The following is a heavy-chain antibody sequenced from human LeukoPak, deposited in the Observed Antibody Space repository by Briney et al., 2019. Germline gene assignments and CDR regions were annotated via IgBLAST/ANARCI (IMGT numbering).Heavy chain of an antibody. CDR3: ARATYDSSGYYSDY. CDR2: INAGNGNT. J-gene: IGHJ4*02. Sequence: ASVKVSCKASGYTFTGYYMHWVRQAPGQRLEWMGWINAGNGNTKYSQEFQGRVTITRDTSASTAYMELSSLRSEDMAVYYCARATYDSSGYYSDYWGQGTLVTVSS. CDR1: GYTFTGYY. D-gene: IGHD3-22*01. V-gene: IGHV1-3*03.